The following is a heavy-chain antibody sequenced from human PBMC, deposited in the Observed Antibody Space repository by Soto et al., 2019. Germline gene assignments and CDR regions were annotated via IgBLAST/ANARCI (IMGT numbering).Heavy chain of an antibody. CDR3: VRDGQYCGGDCLDY. Sequence: QVQLVQSGAEVKKPGSSVKVSCKASGGTFSSYAISWVRQARGQGLEWMGGVVPIFGTANYAQKFQGRVTSTADESTSTAYMELSSLRSEDTAVYYCVRDGQYCGGDCLDYWGQGTLVTVSS. CDR2: VVPIFGTA. J-gene: IGHJ4*02. V-gene: IGHV1-69*12. D-gene: IGHD2-21*01. CDR1: GGTFSSYA.